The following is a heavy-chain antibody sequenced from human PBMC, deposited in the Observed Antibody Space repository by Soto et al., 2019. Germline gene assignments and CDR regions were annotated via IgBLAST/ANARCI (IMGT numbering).Heavy chain of an antibody. V-gene: IGHV3-66*01. CDR2: MYSGGTT. Sequence: EVQLVESGGGLVQPGGSLRLSCAASGFTVRSFYMGWVRQAPGKGLEWVSVMYSGGTTFYADSVKGRFTISRDNSKNTLYLQMNGLWAEDTAVYYCASALGPESDYWGQGTLGTVSS. J-gene: IGHJ4*02. CDR1: GFTVRSFY. CDR3: ASALGPESDY.